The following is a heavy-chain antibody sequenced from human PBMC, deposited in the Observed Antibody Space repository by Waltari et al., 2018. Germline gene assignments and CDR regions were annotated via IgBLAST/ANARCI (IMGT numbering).Heavy chain of an antibody. D-gene: IGHD3-10*01. Sequence: EVQLVESGGGLIQPGGSLRLSSAASGFTFRRYDVNWVRQAPGKGLEWVSYIGRSGDIMFFADSVRGRFTISRDNAKNSLYLQMNSLRVEDTAVYYCAREQFYNSGIQGSAFDYWGQGTLVTVSS. CDR2: IGRSGDIM. CDR1: GFTFRRYD. V-gene: IGHV3-48*03. J-gene: IGHJ4*02. CDR3: AREQFYNSGIQGSAFDY.